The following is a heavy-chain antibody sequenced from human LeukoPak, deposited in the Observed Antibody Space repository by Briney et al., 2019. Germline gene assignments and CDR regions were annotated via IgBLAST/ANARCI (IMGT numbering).Heavy chain of an antibody. J-gene: IGHJ4*02. V-gene: IGHV3-74*01. D-gene: IGHD1-1*01. CDR3: AREGGGRLDY. Sequence: PGGSLRLSCAASGFTFSNYWMHWVRQAPGKGPVWVSRIKSDGSSTRFADSVQGRFTISRDNGKNTLYLQMNSLRAEDTAVYYCAREGGGRLDYWGQGTLVTVSS. CDR1: GFTFSNYW. CDR2: IKSDGSST.